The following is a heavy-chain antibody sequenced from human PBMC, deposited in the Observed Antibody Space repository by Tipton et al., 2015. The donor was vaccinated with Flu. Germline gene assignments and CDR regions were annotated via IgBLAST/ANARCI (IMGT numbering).Heavy chain of an antibody. Sequence: SLRLSCAASGFTFSNFWMSWVRQAPGKGLEWVANIKQDGSVKYYVDSVKGRFTISRDNAKNSLYLQMNSLRAEDTAVYYCAKNAGYCSSSTCYRPFDYWGRGTLVTVSS. CDR2: IKQDGSVK. CDR3: AKNAGYCSSSTCYRPFDY. CDR1: GFTFSNFW. J-gene: IGHJ4*02. D-gene: IGHD2-2*01. V-gene: IGHV3-7*03.